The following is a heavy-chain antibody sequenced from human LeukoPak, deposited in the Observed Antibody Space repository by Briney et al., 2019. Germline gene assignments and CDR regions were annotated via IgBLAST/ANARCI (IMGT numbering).Heavy chain of an antibody. J-gene: IGHJ4*02. CDR2: VYATGTT. CDR1: SGSITGYY. D-gene: IGHD6-19*01. CDR3: ARVGSGGAWFDF. Sequence: PSETLSLTCTVSSGSITGYYWSWIRQPPGKGLEWIGYVYATGTTNYNSSLKTRATISIDTSKNRLSLTLTSVTAADTAVYYCARVGSGGAWFDFWGQGTLVSVSS. V-gene: IGHV4-59*01.